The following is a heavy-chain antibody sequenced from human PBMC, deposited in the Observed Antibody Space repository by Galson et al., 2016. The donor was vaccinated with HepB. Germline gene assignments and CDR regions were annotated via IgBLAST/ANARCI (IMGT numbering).Heavy chain of an antibody. CDR1: GFTFSSSA. CDR3: ARDLGGYGGY. Sequence: SLRLSCAASGFTFSSSAMNWVRQAPGKGLECVSSIGTSDTLKYYAASVRGRFTISRDPAKNSLLLQMNSLRAEDTAVYYCARDLGGYGGYWGQGTLVTVSS. V-gene: IGHV3-21*06. CDR2: IGTSDTLK. D-gene: IGHD5-12*01. J-gene: IGHJ4*02.